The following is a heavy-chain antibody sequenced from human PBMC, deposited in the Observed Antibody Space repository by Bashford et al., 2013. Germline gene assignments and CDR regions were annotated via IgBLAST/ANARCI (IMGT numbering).Heavy chain of an antibody. CDR2: IDPSDSYT. J-gene: IGHJ4*01. CDR1: GYTFTDSY. Sequence: KVSCKASGYTFTDSYIHWVRQAPGQGLEWMGWIDPSDSYTKFSPSFEGHVTISTDKSITTVYVQWSSLKASDTAIYYCARGATRIHSDSDYYFDYWGRGTLVTVSS. D-gene: IGHD2-15*01. V-gene: IGHV5-10-1*01. CDR3: ARGATRIHSDSDYYFDY.